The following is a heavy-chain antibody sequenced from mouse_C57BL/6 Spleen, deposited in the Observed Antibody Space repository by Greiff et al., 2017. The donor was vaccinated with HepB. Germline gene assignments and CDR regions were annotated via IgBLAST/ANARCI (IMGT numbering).Heavy chain of an antibody. Sequence: QVQLQQPGAELVRPGSSVKLSCKASGYTFTSYWMHWVKQRPIQGLEWIGNIDPSDSETHYNQKFKDKATLTVDKSSSTAYMQLSSLTSEDSAVYYCARLRDYDDFDYWGQGTTLTVSS. D-gene: IGHD2-4*01. CDR3: ARLRDYDDFDY. CDR1: GYTFTSYW. J-gene: IGHJ2*01. CDR2: IDPSDSET. V-gene: IGHV1-52*01.